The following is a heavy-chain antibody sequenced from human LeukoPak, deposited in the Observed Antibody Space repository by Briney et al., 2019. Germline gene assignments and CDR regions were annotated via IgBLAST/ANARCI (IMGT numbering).Heavy chain of an antibody. CDR1: GFSLSTSGMR. J-gene: IGHJ5*02. D-gene: IGHD6-13*01. Sequence: VSGPTLVNPTQTLTLTCTFSGFSLSTSGMRVSWIRQPPWKALEWLARIDWDDDKFYSTSLKTRLTISKDTSKNQVVLTMTNMDPVDTATYYCARQYSSSWYDWFDPWGQGTLVTVSS. CDR2: IDWDDDK. V-gene: IGHV2-70*04. CDR3: ARQYSSSWYDWFDP.